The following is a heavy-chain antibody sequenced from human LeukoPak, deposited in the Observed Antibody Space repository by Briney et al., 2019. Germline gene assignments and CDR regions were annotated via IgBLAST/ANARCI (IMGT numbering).Heavy chain of an antibody. CDR2: IYHSGST. J-gene: IGHJ5*02. V-gene: IGHV4-30-2*01. Sequence: SETLSLTCAVSGGSISSGGYSWSWIRQPPGKGLEWIGYIYHSGSTYYNPSLKSRVTISVDRSKNQFSLQLNSVTPEDTAVYYCARDNMVRGVKRSNWFDPWGQGTLVTVSS. CDR1: GGSISSGGYS. D-gene: IGHD3-10*01. CDR3: ARDNMVRGVKRSNWFDP.